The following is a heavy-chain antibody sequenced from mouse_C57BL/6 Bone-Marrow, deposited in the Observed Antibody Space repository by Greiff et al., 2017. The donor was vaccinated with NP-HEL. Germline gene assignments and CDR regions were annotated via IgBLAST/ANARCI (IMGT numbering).Heavy chain of an antibody. CDR3: ARRDYYYGSKAMDY. D-gene: IGHD1-1*01. J-gene: IGHJ4*01. CDR1: GYTFTSYT. V-gene: IGHV1-4*01. Sequence: QVQLQQSGAELARPGASVKMSCKASGYTFTSYTMHWVKQRPGQGLEWIGYINPSSGYTKYNQKFKDKATLTADKSYSTAYMQPSSLTSEDSAVYYCARRDYYYGSKAMDYWGQGTSVTVSS. CDR2: INPSSGYT.